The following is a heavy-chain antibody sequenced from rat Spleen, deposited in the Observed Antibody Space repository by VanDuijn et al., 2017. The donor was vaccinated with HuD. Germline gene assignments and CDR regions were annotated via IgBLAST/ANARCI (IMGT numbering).Heavy chain of an antibody. Sequence: EVQLVESGGGLVQPGRSLKLSCAASGFTFRNYDMAWVRQAPKKGLEWVASIKFEDFTPYYGDSVMGRFTISRDDGERTLYLQMNSLRSEDTATYYCVRLYNNHGYWYFDFWGPGTMVTVSS. J-gene: IGHJ1*01. CDR1: GFTFRNYD. D-gene: IGHD1-5*01. CDR2: IKFEDFTP. CDR3: VRLYNNHGYWYFDF. V-gene: IGHV5-22*01.